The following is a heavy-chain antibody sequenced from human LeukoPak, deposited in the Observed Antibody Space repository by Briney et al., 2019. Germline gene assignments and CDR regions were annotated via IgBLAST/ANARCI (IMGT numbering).Heavy chain of an antibody. D-gene: IGHD3-10*01. V-gene: IGHV4-61*02. CDR1: GGSISSGSYY. J-gene: IGHJ5*02. Sequence: SETLSLTCTVSGGSISSGSYYWSWIRQPAGKGLEWIGRIYTSGSTNYNPSLKSRVTISVDTSKNQFSLKLSSVTAADTAVYYCARDNYVRPYYYGSGSYPNWFDPWGQGTLVTVSS. CDR3: ARDNYVRPYYYGSGSYPNWFDP. CDR2: IYTSGST.